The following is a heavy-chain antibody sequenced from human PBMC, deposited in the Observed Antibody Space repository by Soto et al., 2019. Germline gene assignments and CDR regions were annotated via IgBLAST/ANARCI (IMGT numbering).Heavy chain of an antibody. Sequence: QVQLVESGGGVVQPGRSLRLSCAASGFTFSSYGMHWVRQAPGKGLEWVAVISYDGSNKYYADSVKGRFTISRDNSKNTLDLQMNSLRAEDTAVYYCATAPAIVLLPAAMGGDYWGQGTLVTVAS. D-gene: IGHD2-2*01. V-gene: IGHV3-30*03. CDR1: GFTFSSYG. CDR3: ATAPAIVLLPAAMGGDY. CDR2: ISYDGSNK. J-gene: IGHJ4*02.